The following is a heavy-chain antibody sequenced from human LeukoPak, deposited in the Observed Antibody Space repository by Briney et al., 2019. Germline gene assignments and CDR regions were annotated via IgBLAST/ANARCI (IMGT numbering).Heavy chain of an antibody. CDR1: GFTFSTYG. CDR2: KWYDGSNK. V-gene: IGHV3-33*01. CDR3: AGVAPGNYFDY. Sequence: GGSLRLSCAASGFTFSTYGMHWVRQAPGKGLEWVAVKWYDGSNKYYADSVKGRFTISRDNSKSTLYLQMNSLRADDTAVYYCAGVAPGNYFDYWGQGTLVIVSS. J-gene: IGHJ4*02. D-gene: IGHD2-15*01.